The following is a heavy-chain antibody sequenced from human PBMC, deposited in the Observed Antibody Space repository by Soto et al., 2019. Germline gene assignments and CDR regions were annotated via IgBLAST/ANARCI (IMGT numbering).Heavy chain of an antibody. Sequence: SETLSLTCAVYGGSFSGYYWSWIRQPPGKGLEWIGEINHSGSTNYNPSLKSRVTISVDTSKNQFSLKLSSVTAADTAVYYCARAGGSIVVVPASFYYYYGMDVWGQGTTVTVS. J-gene: IGHJ6*02. D-gene: IGHD2-2*01. CDR2: INHSGST. CDR1: GGSFSGYY. V-gene: IGHV4-34*01. CDR3: ARAGGSIVVVPASFYYYYGMDV.